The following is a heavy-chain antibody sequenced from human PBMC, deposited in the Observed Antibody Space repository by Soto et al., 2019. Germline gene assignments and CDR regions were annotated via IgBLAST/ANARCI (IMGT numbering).Heavy chain of an antibody. V-gene: IGHV1-18*04. Sequence: QVQLVQSGAEVKKPGASVKVSCKASGYTFTSYGISWVRQAQGQGLEWRGWISAYNGNTHYAQKLQGRVTMTTDTSTSKAYMELRSLRSDDTAVYYCARRRAHGRRPAYYYYGMDVWGQGTTVTVSS. D-gene: IGHD2-2*01. J-gene: IGHJ6*02. CDR3: ARRRAHGRRPAYYYYGMDV. CDR1: GYTFTSYG. CDR2: ISAYNGNT.